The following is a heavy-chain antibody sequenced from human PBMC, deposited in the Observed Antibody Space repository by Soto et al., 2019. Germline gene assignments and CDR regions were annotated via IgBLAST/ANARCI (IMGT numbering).Heavy chain of an antibody. D-gene: IGHD2-15*01. CDR2: ISHTGIT. CDR3: ARGDREDIAVVIGVRPGEYGVDV. J-gene: IGHJ6*02. CDR1: GGSFSGYS. Sequence: TSETLSLTCAVYGGSFSGYSWTWIRQSPGKGLEWIGEISHTGITNYNPSLKSRVTISVDTSKNHFSMMLRSVTAADTAVYYCARGDREDIAVVIGVRPGEYGVDVWGQGTTVTVSS. V-gene: IGHV4-34*01.